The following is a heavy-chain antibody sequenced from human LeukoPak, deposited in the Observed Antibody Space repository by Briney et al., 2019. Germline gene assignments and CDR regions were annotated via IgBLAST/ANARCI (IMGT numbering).Heavy chain of an antibody. CDR1: GYTLTSYY. V-gene: IGHV1-46*01. J-gene: IGHJ4*02. CDR2: INPSGGST. Sequence: ASVKVSCKASGYTLTSYYMHWVRQAPGQGLEGMGIINPSGGSTSYAQKFQGRVTMTRDTSTSTVYMELSSLRSEDTAVYYCARLGVVGATGVDYWGQGTLVTVSS. D-gene: IGHD1-26*01. CDR3: ARLGVVGATGVDY.